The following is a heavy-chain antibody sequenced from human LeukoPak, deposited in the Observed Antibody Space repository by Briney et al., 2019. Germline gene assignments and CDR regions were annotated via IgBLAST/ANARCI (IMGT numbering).Heavy chain of an antibody. Sequence: ASVKVSCKVSGYTLTELSMHWVRQAPGQGLEWMAWINPNSGATDYAQKFQGRVTMTRDTSTSTAYMELSRLRSDDTAVYYCARLNGNHFDYWGQGTLVTVSS. V-gene: IGHV1-2*02. CDR1: GYTLTELS. CDR3: ARLNGNHFDY. J-gene: IGHJ4*02. D-gene: IGHD1-14*01. CDR2: INPNSGAT.